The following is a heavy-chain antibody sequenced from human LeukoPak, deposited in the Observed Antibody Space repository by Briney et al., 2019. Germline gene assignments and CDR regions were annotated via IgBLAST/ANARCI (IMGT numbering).Heavy chain of an antibody. CDR3: ASQYSSSWYNSNWFDP. V-gene: IGHV4-34*01. D-gene: IGHD6-13*01. J-gene: IGHJ5*02. CDR2: INHSGST. Sequence: PSETLSLTCAVYGGSFSGYYWSWIRQPPGKGLEWIGEINHSGSTNYNPSLKSRVAISVDTSKNQFSLKLSSVTAADTAVYYCASQYSSSWYNSNWFDPWGQGTLVTVSS. CDR1: GGSFSGYY.